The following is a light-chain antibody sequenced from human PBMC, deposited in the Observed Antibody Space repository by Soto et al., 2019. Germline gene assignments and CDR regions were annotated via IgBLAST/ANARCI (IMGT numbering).Light chain of an antibody. CDR2: DKN. CDR1: SSNIGNNY. CDR3: SSYAATNDYV. Sequence: QSLLTQPPSVSAAPVPKVTISCSGSSSNIGNNYVSRYQKLPGTAPTLPIYDKNKRPSGVPDRFSGSKSGNTAPLTVTGLQTEDEADYYCSSYAATNDYVFGCGTKVTVL. J-gene: IGLJ1*01. V-gene: IGLV1-51*01.